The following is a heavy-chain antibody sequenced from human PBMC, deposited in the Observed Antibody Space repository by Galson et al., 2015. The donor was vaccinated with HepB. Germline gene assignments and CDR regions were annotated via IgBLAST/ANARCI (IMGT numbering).Heavy chain of an antibody. D-gene: IGHD3-10*01. Sequence: SLKLSCAASGYTFTSYAITWVRQAPGKGLEWVAAISGSGGNTYYADTVKGRVTISRDKSTSTLYLQMKSLRAEDTAVYYCAKDTGGGDYGSAYYFGYWGHRTLVTVSS. CDR1: GYTFTSYA. J-gene: IGHJ4*01. CDR3: AKDTGGGDYGSAYYFGY. V-gene: IGHV3-23*01. CDR2: ISGSGGNT.